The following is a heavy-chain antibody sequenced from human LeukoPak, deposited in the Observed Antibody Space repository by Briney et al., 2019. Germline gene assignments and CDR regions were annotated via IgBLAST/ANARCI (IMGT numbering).Heavy chain of an antibody. J-gene: IGHJ4*02. CDR1: GFTFSSYA. CDR3: AKEGPEYYDILTGYYIDY. V-gene: IGHV3-23*01. Sequence: GGSLRLPCAASGFTFSSYAMSWVRQAPGKGLEWVSAISGSGGSTYYADSVKGRFTISRDNSKNTLYLQMNSLRAEDTAVYYCAKEGPEYYDILTGYYIDYWGQGTLVTVSS. CDR2: ISGSGGST. D-gene: IGHD3-9*01.